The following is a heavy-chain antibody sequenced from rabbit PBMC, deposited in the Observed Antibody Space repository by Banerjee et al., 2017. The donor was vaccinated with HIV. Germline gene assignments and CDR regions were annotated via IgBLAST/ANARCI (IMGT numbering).Heavy chain of an antibody. CDR2: INSNTGNT. CDR3: ARDLAGVIGWNFNL. CDR1: GFTISSYW. D-gene: IGHD4-1*01. V-gene: IGHV1S45*01. Sequence: QQQLVESGGGLVKPGASLTLTCTASGFTISSYWMSWVRQAPGKGLEWIACINSNTGNTVYASWAKGPFTISKTSSTTVTLQMTSLTAADTATYFCARDLAGVIGWNFNLWGPGTLVTVS. J-gene: IGHJ4*01.